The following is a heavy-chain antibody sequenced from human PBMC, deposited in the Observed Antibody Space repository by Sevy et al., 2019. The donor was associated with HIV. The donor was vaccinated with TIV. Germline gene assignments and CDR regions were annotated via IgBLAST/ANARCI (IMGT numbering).Heavy chain of an antibody. Sequence: SETLSLTCTVSGDSVTSYYWSWIRQPPGKGLEWIGYIYYSGTPLYNPSLKSRVTISVDTSKNQFSLKMNSVTAADTAMYYCAKDPAGDYGLWGQGILVTVSS. CDR2: IYYSGTP. J-gene: IGHJ4*02. CDR3: AKDPAGDYGL. D-gene: IGHD3-10*01. CDR1: GDSVTSYY. V-gene: IGHV4-59*02.